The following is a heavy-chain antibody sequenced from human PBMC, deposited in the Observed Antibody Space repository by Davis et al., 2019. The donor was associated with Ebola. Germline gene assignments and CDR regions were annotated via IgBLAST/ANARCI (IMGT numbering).Heavy chain of an antibody. J-gene: IGHJ4*02. D-gene: IGHD3-10*01. V-gene: IGHV3-23*01. CDR3: AKATLINGLGSYW. Sequence: LSCAASGFTFITDAMCCVREGPGEGLEWVSAISGSGGSTYYADSVKGRFTISRDNSKNTLYLQMNSLRAEDTAVYYCAKATLINGLGSYWWGQGTLVTVSS. CDR2: ISGSGGST. CDR1: GFTFITDA.